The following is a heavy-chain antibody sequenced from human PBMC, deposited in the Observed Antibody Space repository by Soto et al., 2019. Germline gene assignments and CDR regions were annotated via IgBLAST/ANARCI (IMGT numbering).Heavy chain of an antibody. CDR2: IYFSGST. CDR1: GGSISNGGYY. V-gene: IGHV4-31*11. D-gene: IGHD6-13*01. CDR3: ARDSHSQQPNQRWGVCYMDV. Sequence: QLQLEESGPGLVKPSQTLSLTCAVSGGSISNGGYYWSWIRQHPGKGLEWIGSIYFSGSTYYNPSLKSRVTISVATPKRHLLLMLSAVTAADTAVYYCARDSHSQQPNQRWGVCYMDVWGKGTTVTVSS. J-gene: IGHJ6*03.